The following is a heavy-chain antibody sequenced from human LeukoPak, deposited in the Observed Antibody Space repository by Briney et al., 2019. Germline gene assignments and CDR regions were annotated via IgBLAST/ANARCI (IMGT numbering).Heavy chain of an antibody. CDR2: ITANGDAT. CDR3: ATFGVIVRNDYFDY. J-gene: IGHJ4*02. D-gene: IGHD3-3*01. V-gene: IGHV3-23*01. Sequence: ETLSLTCAVYGGSFSGYYWSWIRQPPGKGLEWVSSITANGDATYYADSVKGRFTISRDNSKNTLFLQMSSLTAEDTAVYYCATFGVIVRNDYFDYWGQGALVAVSS. CDR1: GGSFSGYY.